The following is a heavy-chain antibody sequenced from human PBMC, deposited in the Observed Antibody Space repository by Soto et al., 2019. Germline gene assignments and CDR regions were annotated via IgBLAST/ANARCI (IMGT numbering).Heavy chain of an antibody. J-gene: IGHJ4*02. D-gene: IGHD6-19*01. Sequence: ASVKVSCKASGYTFTNYAMHWVRQAPGQRLEWMGWINAGDGNTKYSQKFQGRVTITRDTSATTAYMDLSSLTSEDTAVYYCARDPGNSSGWYYFDCWGQGTLVTVSS. V-gene: IGHV1-3*01. CDR3: ARDPGNSSGWYYFDC. CDR1: GYTFTNYA. CDR2: INAGDGNT.